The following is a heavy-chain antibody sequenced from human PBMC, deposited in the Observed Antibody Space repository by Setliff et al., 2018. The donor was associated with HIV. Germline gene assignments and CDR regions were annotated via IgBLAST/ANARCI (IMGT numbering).Heavy chain of an antibody. D-gene: IGHD3-10*01. CDR3: ATHYGSGSYYNY. Sequence: SETLSLTCSVSGASVTSSSYYWGWTRQPPGKGLEWIGSIYYGGNTYSNPSLRSRLSISLDTSKNQFSLELYSVTAADTAVYYCATHYGSGSYYNYWGQGMLVTVSS. CDR1: GASVTSSSYY. CDR2: IYYGGNT. J-gene: IGHJ4*02. V-gene: IGHV4-39*01.